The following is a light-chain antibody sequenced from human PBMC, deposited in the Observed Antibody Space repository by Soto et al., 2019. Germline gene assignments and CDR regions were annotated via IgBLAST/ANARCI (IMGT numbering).Light chain of an antibody. J-gene: IGKJ3*01. Sequence: DIQMTQSPSSLSASVGDRVTITCRASQSISNYLNWYQQKPGKAPKLLIYAASSSQSEVPSRFSRSASGTDFTLTISRLQPEDIATYYCQQSYITPFTFGPGTKVEIK. CDR3: QQSYITPFT. CDR2: AAS. CDR1: QSISNY. V-gene: IGKV1-39*01.